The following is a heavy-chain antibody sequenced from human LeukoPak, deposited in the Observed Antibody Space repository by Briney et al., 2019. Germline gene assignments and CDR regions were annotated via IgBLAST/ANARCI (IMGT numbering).Heavy chain of an antibody. J-gene: IGHJ2*01. Sequence: GGSLGLSCEASGFTFSSSAMTWVRQAPGKGLEWVSAISGSGGSTYYADSVKGRFTISRDNSKNTLYLQMNSLRAEDTAVYYCARYWYFDLWGRGTLVTVSS. V-gene: IGHV3-23*01. CDR1: GFTFSSSA. CDR3: ARYWYFDL. CDR2: ISGSGGST.